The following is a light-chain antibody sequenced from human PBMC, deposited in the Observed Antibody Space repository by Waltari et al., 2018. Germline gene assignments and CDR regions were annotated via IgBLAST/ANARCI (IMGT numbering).Light chain of an antibody. CDR3: SSKSTSSTLVV. Sequence: QSALTQPASVSGSPGQSITIPCTGTSSDVGAYNYVSWYQQHPGKAPKIMIYEVSNRYPGVSNRFSGSKSGNTASLTISGLQAEDEADYYCSSKSTSSTLVVFGGGTKLTVL. J-gene: IGLJ2*01. V-gene: IGLV2-14*01. CDR1: SSDVGAYNY. CDR2: EVS.